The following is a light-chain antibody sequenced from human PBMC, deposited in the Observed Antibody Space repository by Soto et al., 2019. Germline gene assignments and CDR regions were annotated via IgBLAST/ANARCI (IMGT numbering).Light chain of an antibody. Sequence: DIQMTQSPSTLSASVGDRVTITCRASQSISSWLAWYQQKPGKAPNLLIYKASSLESGVPSRFSGSGSGTEFTLNISSLQPDDFATYYCQQYKSYWTFGQGTKVEIK. CDR2: KAS. J-gene: IGKJ1*01. CDR1: QSISSW. V-gene: IGKV1-5*03. CDR3: QQYKSYWT.